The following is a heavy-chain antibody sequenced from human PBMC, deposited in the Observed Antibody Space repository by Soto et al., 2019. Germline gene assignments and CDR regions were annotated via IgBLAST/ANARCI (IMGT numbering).Heavy chain of an antibody. Sequence: SETLSLTCAVYGGSFSGYYWSWIRQPPGKGLEWIGEINHSGSTNYNPSLKSRVTISVDKSKNQFSLKLSSVTAADTAVYYCARERRGSGWNYYYYGMDVWGQGTTVTVSS. CDR2: INHSGST. J-gene: IGHJ6*02. D-gene: IGHD6-19*01. V-gene: IGHV4-34*01. CDR3: ARERRGSGWNYYYYGMDV. CDR1: GGSFSGYY.